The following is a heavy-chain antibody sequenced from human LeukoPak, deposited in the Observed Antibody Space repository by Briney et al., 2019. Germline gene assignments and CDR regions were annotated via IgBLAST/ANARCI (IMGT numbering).Heavy chain of an antibody. Sequence: YPGGSLRLSCAASGFPFSNYAMTWVRQAPGKGLEWVSSISGPGSTTYYSDSVKGRFTISRDNSKNTLYLQMNSLRAEDTAVYYCAKDTGDRGVDYWGQGTLVTVSS. J-gene: IGHJ4*02. D-gene: IGHD7-27*01. CDR1: GFPFSNYA. CDR2: ISGPGSTT. CDR3: AKDTGDRGVDY. V-gene: IGHV3-23*01.